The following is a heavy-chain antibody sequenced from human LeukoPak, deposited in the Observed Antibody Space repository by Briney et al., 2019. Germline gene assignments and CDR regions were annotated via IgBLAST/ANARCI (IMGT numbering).Heavy chain of an antibody. V-gene: IGHV3-21*01. J-gene: IGHJ4*02. CDR3: ARRSPNYYFDY. Sequence: SVKGRFTISRDNATNSLYLQMNSLRAEDTAVYYCARRSPNYYFDYWGQGTPVTVSS.